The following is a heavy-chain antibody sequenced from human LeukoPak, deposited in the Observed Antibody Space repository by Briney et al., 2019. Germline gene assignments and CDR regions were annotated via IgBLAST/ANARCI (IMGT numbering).Heavy chain of an antibody. CDR3: ARATHSSSWYYYYYYYMDV. D-gene: IGHD6-13*01. CDR1: GFTVSSNY. CDR2: IYSGGST. Sequence: GGSLRLSCAASGFTVSSNYMSWVRQAPGKGLEWVSVIYSGGSTYYADSVKGRFTISRDNSKNTQYLHMNSLRAEDTAVYYCARATHSSSWYYYYYYYMDVWGKGTTVTISS. V-gene: IGHV3-66*01. J-gene: IGHJ6*03.